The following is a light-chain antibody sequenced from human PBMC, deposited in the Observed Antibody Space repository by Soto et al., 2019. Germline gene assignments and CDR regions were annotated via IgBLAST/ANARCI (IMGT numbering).Light chain of an antibody. CDR1: HDINNF. CDR2: DAS. V-gene: IGKV1-33*01. J-gene: IGKJ4*01. CDR3: QQYDTEPPLA. Sequence: DIQVTQSPASLSASIGDRVTITCQASHDINNFLNWYQVKPGRAPKVMIYDASNLETGFPSRFSGRGSGTYFIFTISNLQDEDAATYYCQQYDTEPPLAFGGGTKVEIK.